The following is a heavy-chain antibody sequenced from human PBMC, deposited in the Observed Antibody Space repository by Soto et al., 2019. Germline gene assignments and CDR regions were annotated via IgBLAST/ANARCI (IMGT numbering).Heavy chain of an antibody. CDR2: ISASGDTT. Sequence: GGSLRLSCAASGFTFSGYAMTWVRQAPGKGLEWVSGISASGDTTYYADSVKGRFTTSRDNYENTMYLQMNSLRAEDTGVYYCANSRISMVRGLVIAPNYWGQGTLVTVSS. CDR1: GFTFSGYA. J-gene: IGHJ4*02. V-gene: IGHV3-23*01. D-gene: IGHD3-10*01. CDR3: ANSRISMVRGLVIAPNY.